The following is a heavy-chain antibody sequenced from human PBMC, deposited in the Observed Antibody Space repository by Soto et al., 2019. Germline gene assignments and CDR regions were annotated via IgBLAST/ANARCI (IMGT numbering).Heavy chain of an antibody. CDR3: STMGTPVTGLYYFDY. J-gene: IGHJ4*02. CDR2: ISYSGTT. D-gene: IGHD4-17*01. Sequence: QVQLQESGPGLVKPSQTLSLTCTVSGGSISSGNYYWSWIRQPPGKGLEWIGFISYSGTTHYSAALRSRVSISVDTSKNQCSLDLSSAPAADTAVYYCSTMGTPVTGLYYFDYWGQGTLVTVSS. CDR1: GGSISSGNYY. V-gene: IGHV4-30-4*01.